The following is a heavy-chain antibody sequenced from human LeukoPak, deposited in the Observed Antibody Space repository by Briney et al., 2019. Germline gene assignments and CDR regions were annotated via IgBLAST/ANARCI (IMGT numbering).Heavy chain of an antibody. CDR1: GYTFSGNY. V-gene: IGHV1-2*02. J-gene: IGHJ4*02. CDR2: INPNNGVA. Sequence: ASVKVSCKTSGYTFSGNYMHWVRHAPGQGLEWMGWINPNNGVAIYAQKFQGRVTMTRDTSISTFYMELSTMRSDATAVYYCATNSRLDHWGQGTLVTVSS. CDR3: ATNSRLDH. D-gene: IGHD4-11*01.